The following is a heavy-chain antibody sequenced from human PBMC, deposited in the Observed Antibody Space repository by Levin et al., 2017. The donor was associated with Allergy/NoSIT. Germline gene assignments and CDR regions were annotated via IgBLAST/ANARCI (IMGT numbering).Heavy chain of an antibody. J-gene: IGHJ2*01. Sequence: SETLSLTCTASGGSISTNNYHWGWIRQPPGKGLEWIGSIFYTGTTYYNPSLESRVSISIDTSKSHFSLKLISVTAADTAVYYCARLPWFGDVGRWYFDLWGRGTLVSVSS. CDR2: IFYTGTT. D-gene: IGHD3-10*01. CDR1: GGSISTNNYH. CDR3: ARLPWFGDVGRWYFDL. V-gene: IGHV4-39*02.